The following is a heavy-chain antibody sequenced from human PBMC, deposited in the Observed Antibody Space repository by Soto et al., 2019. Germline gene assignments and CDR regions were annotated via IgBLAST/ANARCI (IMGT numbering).Heavy chain of an antibody. CDR1: GYIFTDYH. V-gene: IGHV1-2*04. Sequence: GXSVKVSCEASGYIFTDYHIHWVRQAPGQGLEWLGRINPKSGGTSTAQKFQGWVTMTTDTSISTASMELTRLTSDDTAIYYCARGDSTDCSNGVCSFFYNHDLDVWGQGTTVTVSS. CDR2: INPKSGGT. CDR3: ARGDSTDCSNGVCSFFYNHDLDV. J-gene: IGHJ6*02. D-gene: IGHD2-8*01.